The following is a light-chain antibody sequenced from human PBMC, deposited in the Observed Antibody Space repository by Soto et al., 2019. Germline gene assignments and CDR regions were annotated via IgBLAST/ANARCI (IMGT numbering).Light chain of an antibody. Sequence: ETVLTQSPATLSLSPGARATLSCRASRSISTYLAWYQQKPGQAPRLLIYEALNRATGIPARFSGSGSGTDLTLTISSLEPEDFAVYDCQQRNNWPLTFGGGTKVEMK. CDR3: QQRNNWPLT. CDR1: RSISTY. CDR2: EAL. V-gene: IGKV3-11*01. J-gene: IGKJ4*02.